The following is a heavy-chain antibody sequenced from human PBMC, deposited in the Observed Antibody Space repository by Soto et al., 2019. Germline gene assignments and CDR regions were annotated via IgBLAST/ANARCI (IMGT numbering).Heavy chain of an antibody. J-gene: IGHJ3*01. CDR1: GFTFDDYA. D-gene: IGHD3-10*01. Sequence: EVQLVESGGGLVEPGRSLRLSCVASGFTFDDYAMHCVLQPPGKGLEWVSGITWNGGSIGYADSVKGRFTISRDNGKDSLYLQMNRLRTEDTALYYCTKVVQGVVLATTGQIGDAFDVWGQGTMVTVSS. CDR3: TKVVQGVVLATTGQIGDAFDV. CDR2: ITWNGGSI. V-gene: IGHV3-9*01.